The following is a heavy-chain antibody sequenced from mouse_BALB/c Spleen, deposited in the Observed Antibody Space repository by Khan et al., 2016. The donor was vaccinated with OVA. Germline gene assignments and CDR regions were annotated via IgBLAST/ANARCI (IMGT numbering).Heavy chain of an antibody. CDR3: ARGDYCGSRSFAY. CDR2: ISCYNGST. Sequence: LVKTGASVKISCKASGYSFTGYYMHWVKQSHGKSLEWIGYISCYNGSTTYNQKFKGKATFTVDTSSSTVYMQFNSLTSEDSAVDDCARGDYCGSRSFAYGGRGTLVTVSA. V-gene: IGHV1S34*01. CDR1: GYSFTGYY. D-gene: IGHD1-1*01. J-gene: IGHJ3*01.